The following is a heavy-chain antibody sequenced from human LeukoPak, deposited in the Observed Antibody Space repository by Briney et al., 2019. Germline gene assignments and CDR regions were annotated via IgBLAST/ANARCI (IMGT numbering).Heavy chain of an antibody. Sequence: GGSLRLSCAASGFTCSSYWMSCVRQAPGKGLEWVANIKQDGSVENYVDSVKGRFTISRDNAKTSLYLQMNSLRAEDTAVYYCARDPVGAPYYDYWGQGTLVTVSS. D-gene: IGHD1-26*01. CDR2: IKQDGSVE. CDR3: ARDPVGAPYYDY. CDR1: GFTCSSYW. J-gene: IGHJ4*02. V-gene: IGHV3-7*01.